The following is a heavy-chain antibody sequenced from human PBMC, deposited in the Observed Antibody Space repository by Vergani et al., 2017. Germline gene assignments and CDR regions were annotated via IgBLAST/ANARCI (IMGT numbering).Heavy chain of an antibody. CDR1: GFPFSDYC. V-gene: IGHV3-30*03. CDR2: ISYDGNKK. J-gene: IGHJ6*03. CDR3: ARDFLTRVTTLDYYYMGV. D-gene: IGHD1-1*01. Sequence: QVQLVESGGGEVQPGRSLRLSCSAAGFPFSDYCVHWVRQAPGKGLEWVSVISYDGNKKNYADSVKGRFTISRDNSKNTLYLEMNALRAEDTAVYYCARDFLTRVTTLDYYYMGVGGKGTTVTVSS.